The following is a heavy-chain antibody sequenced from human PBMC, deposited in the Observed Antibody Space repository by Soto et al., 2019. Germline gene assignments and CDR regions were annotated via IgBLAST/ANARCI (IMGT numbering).Heavy chain of an antibody. CDR1: GFTFSSYG. J-gene: IGHJ4*02. Sequence: QVQLVESGGGVVQPGRSLTLSCAASGFTFSSYGMHWVRQAPGKGLEWVAVIWYDGSNKYYADSVKGRFTISRDNSKNTLYLQMISLRAEDTAVYYCARDGGGDDYWGQGTLATVS. D-gene: IGHD2-15*01. CDR2: IWYDGSNK. CDR3: ARDGGGDDY. V-gene: IGHV3-33*01.